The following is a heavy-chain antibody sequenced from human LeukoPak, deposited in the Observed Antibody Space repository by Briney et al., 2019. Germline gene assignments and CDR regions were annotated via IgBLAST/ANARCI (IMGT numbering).Heavy chain of an antibody. D-gene: IGHD3-22*01. CDR3: ARDFYDGSGTTDAFGI. Sequence: GGSLRLSCAASGFTFSNYSMDWVRQAPGKGLEWVSSITGSTSRIYYYADSVRGRFTISRDNAKSALYLQMNSLRAEDTAIYYCARDFYDGSGTTDAFGIWGQGTMVTVSS. J-gene: IGHJ3*02. CDR1: GFTFSNYS. V-gene: IGHV3-21*01. CDR2: ITGSTSRI.